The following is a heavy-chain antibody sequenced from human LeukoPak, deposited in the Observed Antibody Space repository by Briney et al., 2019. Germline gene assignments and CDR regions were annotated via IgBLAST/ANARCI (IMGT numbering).Heavy chain of an antibody. V-gene: IGHV4-39*07. Sequence: SETLSLTCTVSGGSISSSSYYWGWIRQPPGKGLEWIGSIYYSGSTYYNPSLKSRVTISVDTSKNQFSLKLSSVTAADTAVYYCARDVTGSFDYWGQGTLVTVSS. CDR3: ARDVTGSFDY. D-gene: IGHD1-14*01. CDR2: IYYSGST. J-gene: IGHJ4*02. CDR1: GGSISSSSYY.